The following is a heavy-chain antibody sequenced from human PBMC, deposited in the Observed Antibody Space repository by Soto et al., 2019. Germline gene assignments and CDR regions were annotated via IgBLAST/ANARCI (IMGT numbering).Heavy chain of an antibody. CDR3: AKPSMIVVVISYFDY. CDR1: GFTFSSYA. Sequence: EVQLLESGGGLVQPGGSLRLSCAASGFTFSSYAMSWVRQAPGKGLEWVSAISGSGGSTYYADSVKGRFAISRDNSKNTLYLQMNSLRAEETPVYYRAKPSMIVVVISYFDYWGQGTLVTLSS. CDR2: ISGSGGST. J-gene: IGHJ4*02. D-gene: IGHD3-22*01. V-gene: IGHV3-23*01.